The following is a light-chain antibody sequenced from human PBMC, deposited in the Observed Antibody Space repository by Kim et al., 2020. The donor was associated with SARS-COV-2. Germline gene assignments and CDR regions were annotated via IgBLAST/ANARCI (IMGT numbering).Light chain of an antibody. CDR2: AAS. Sequence: DIQMTQSPSSLSASVGDRVTITCRASQSITNYLNWYQQKPGTAPKLLIYAASNLQSGVPSRFSGSGSGTDFTLTISSLQPEDFASYHCQQSYNTPWTFAQGTKVDIK. V-gene: IGKV1-39*01. CDR1: QSITNY. CDR3: QQSYNTPWT. J-gene: IGKJ1*01.